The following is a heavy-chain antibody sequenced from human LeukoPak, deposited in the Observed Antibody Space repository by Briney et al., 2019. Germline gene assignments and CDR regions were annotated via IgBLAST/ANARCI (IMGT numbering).Heavy chain of an antibody. CDR3: ARDHGRDGVRYNWFDP. V-gene: IGHV4-59*01. CDR2: IYYSGST. Sequence: PSETLSLTCTVSGGSISSYYWSWIRQPPGKGLEWSGYIYYSGSTNYNPSLKSRVTISVDTSKNQFSLKLSSVTAADTAVYYCARDHGRDGVRYNWFDPWGQGTLVTVSS. CDR1: GGSISSYY. J-gene: IGHJ5*02. D-gene: IGHD5-24*01.